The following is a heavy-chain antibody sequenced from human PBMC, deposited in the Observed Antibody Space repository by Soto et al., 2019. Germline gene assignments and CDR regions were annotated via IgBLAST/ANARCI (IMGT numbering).Heavy chain of an antibody. CDR2: VIPYYHTL. Sequence: QAQVVQSGAEVRKPGSSVKLSCKASEGTFNSYAIAWVRQAPGQGLEWMGGVIPYYHTLNYAKKFQDRVTTTADDYTNTVYMELSSLRSDDTAGYFCARGAWCWYPYFFDSWGQGTLVTVSS. V-gene: IGHV1-69*01. D-gene: IGHD6-13*01. CDR1: EGTFNSYA. CDR3: ARGAWCWYPYFFDS. J-gene: IGHJ4*02.